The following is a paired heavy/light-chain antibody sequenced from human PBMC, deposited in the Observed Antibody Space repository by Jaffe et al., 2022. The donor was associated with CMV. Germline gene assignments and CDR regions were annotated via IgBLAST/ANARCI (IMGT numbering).Heavy chain of an antibody. Sequence: QVQLQESGPGLVKPSETLSLTCSVSGDSISSYYLTWIRQPPGKGLEWVAMYYRGNTNYNPSLNSRVTISMDTSKKQFSLNLSSVTAADTAVYYCAGDFYGAVSYDYWGQGTLVTVSS. J-gene: IGHJ4*02. CDR1: GDSISSYY. CDR2: MYYRGNT. D-gene: IGHD3-16*01. V-gene: IGHV4-59*01. CDR3: AGDFYGAVSYDY.
Light chain of an antibody. Sequence: EIVMTQSPATLSVFPGESATLSCRASQSVSSDLAWYQQKPGQAPRLLIYAASTRATGIPARFTGSGSGTEFTLSISSLQSEDFAVYYCQQYNDWPPLTFGGGTKVEI. V-gene: IGKV3-15*01. J-gene: IGKJ4*01. CDR1: QSVSSD. CDR3: QQYNDWPPLT. CDR2: AAS.